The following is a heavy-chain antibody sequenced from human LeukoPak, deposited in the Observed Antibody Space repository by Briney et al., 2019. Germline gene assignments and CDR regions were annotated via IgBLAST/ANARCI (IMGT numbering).Heavy chain of an antibody. CDR3: ARADTAMVTIDY. CDR2: INPNSGGT. D-gene: IGHD5-18*01. J-gene: IGHJ4*02. CDR1: GYTFTGYY. V-gene: IGHV1-2*02. Sequence: ASVKASCKASGYTFTGYYMHWVRQAPGQGLEWMGWINPNSGGTNYAQKFQGRVTMTRDTSISTAYMELSRLRSDDTAVYYCARADTAMVTIDYWGQGTLVTVSS.